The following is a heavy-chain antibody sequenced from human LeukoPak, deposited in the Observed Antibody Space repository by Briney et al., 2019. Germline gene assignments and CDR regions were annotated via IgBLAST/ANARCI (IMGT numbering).Heavy chain of an antibody. J-gene: IGHJ3*02. CDR2: ISAGGDST. D-gene: IGHD5-12*01. V-gene: IGHV3-23*01. CDR1: GFXFNIFA. Sequence: GGSLRLSCAASGFXFNIFAINWVRQAPGKGLQWVSLISAGGDSTYYADSVEGRFTISRDNAKNTLYLQMNSLRAEDTAVYYCGRDSGYSIAIWGQGTMVSVSS. CDR3: GRDSGYSIAI.